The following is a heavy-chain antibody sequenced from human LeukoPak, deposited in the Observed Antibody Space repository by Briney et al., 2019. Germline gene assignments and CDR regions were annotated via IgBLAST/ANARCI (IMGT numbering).Heavy chain of an antibody. CDR3: AGTLKYSSSSIDY. CDR1: GFTFSSYA. CDR2: ISGSGGST. Sequence: GGSLRLSCAASGFTFSSYAMSWVRQAPGKGLEWVSAISGSGGSTYYADSVKGRFTISRDNSKNTLYLQMNSLRAEDTAVYYCAGTLKYSSSSIDYWGQGTLVTVSS. D-gene: IGHD6-6*01. J-gene: IGHJ4*02. V-gene: IGHV3-23*01.